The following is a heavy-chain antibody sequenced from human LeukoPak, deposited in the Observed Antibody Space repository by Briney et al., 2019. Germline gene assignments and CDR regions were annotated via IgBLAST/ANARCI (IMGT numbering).Heavy chain of an antibody. J-gene: IGHJ4*02. CDR2: INSDGSST. CDR3: AMGPYYYDSSGYYY. CDR1: GFTFSSYW. V-gene: IGHV3-74*01. Sequence: PGGSLRLSCAASGFTFSSYWMHWVRQAPGKGLVWVSRINSDGSSTSYADSVKGLFTISRDNAKNTLYLQMNSLRAEDTAVYYCAMGPYYYDSSGYYYWGQGTLVTVSS. D-gene: IGHD3-22*01.